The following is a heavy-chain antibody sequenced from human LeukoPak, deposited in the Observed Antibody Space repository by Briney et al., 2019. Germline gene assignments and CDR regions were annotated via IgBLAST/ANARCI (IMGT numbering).Heavy chain of an antibody. CDR2: IYYSGST. Sequence: SETLSLTCTVSGGSISSYYWSWIRQPPGKGLEWIGYIYYSGSTNYNPSLKSRVTISVETSKNQFSLKLSSVTAADTAVYYCARVTGYIIEDYFDYWGQGTLVTVSS. CDR1: GGSISSYY. V-gene: IGHV4-59*01. D-gene: IGHD3-10*01. CDR3: ARVTGYIIEDYFDY. J-gene: IGHJ4*02.